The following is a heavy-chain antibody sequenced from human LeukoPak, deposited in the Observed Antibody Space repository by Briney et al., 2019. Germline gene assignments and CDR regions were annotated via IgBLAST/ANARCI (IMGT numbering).Heavy chain of an antibody. CDR2: IYENGGTT. V-gene: IGHV3-23*01. CDR1: GFTFRSHA. J-gene: IGHJ4*02. D-gene: IGHD2-21*01. CDR3: AKDFRIGYSAHFDY. Sequence: GGSLRLSCAGSGFTFRSHAMSWVRQAPEKGREFVSGIYENGGTTYYADSVKGRFSISRDNSKNTLYLQMDSLRGEDTAVYYCAKDFRIGYSAHFDYWGQGALVTVSS.